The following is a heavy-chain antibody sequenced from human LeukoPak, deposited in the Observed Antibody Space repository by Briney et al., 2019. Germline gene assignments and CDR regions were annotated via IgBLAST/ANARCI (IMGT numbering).Heavy chain of an antibody. D-gene: IGHD3-22*01. J-gene: IGHJ3*02. CDR1: GGTFSSYA. CDR3: ARADYYDSSGYTDALDI. CDR2: IIPIFGTA. Sequence: GSSVKVSCKASGGTFSSYAISWARQAPGQGLEWMGGIIPIFGTANYAQKFHGRVTITADEPTSTAYMELSSLRSEDTAVYYCARADYYDSSGYTDALDIWGQGTMVTVSS. V-gene: IGHV1-69*01.